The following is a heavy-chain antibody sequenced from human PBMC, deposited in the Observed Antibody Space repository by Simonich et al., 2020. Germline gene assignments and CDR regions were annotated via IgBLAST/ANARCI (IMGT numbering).Heavy chain of an antibody. CDR2: INSDGSST. D-gene: IGHD7-27*01. V-gene: IGHV3-74*01. J-gene: IGHJ2*01. Sequence: EVQLVESGGGLVQPGGSLRLSCAASGLTFSSYWMHWVRQAPGKGLVWVSRINSDGSSTSYADSVKGRLTISRDNAKNTLYLQMNSLRAEDTAVYYCAREAGDLWYFDLWGRGTLVTVSS. CDR1: GLTFSSYW. CDR3: AREAGDLWYFDL.